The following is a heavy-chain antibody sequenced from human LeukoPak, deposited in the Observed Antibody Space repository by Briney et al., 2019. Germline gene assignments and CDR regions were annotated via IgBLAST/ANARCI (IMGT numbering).Heavy chain of an antibody. CDR1: GFTLSNHE. J-gene: IGHJ5*02. V-gene: IGHV3-48*03. CDR3: ARGGMVRGHRGWFDP. D-gene: IGHD3-10*01. Sequence: GGSLRLSCVASGFTLSNHEMNWVRQAPGKGLEWVSYVSASGITIHYADSVKGRFAISRDNAKNSLFLEMNSVRAEDTAVYYCARGGMVRGHRGWFDPWGQGTLATVSS. CDR2: VSASGITI.